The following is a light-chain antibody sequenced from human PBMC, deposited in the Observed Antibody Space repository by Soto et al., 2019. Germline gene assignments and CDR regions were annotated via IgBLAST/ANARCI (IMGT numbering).Light chain of an antibody. CDR1: QSVSSSY. J-gene: IGKJ1*01. Sequence: EIVLTQSPGTLSLSPGERATLSCRASQSVSSSYLAWYQQKPGQAPRLLIYGASSRATGIPDRFSGSGSGTDFTLTISRLEPEDFAVYYCQQDGSLPSRTFGQGTKVEIK. CDR2: GAS. CDR3: QQDGSLPSRT. V-gene: IGKV3-20*01.